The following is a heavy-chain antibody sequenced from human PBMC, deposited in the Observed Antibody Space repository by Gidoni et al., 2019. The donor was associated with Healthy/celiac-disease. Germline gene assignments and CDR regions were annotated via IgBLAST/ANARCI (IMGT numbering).Heavy chain of an antibody. V-gene: IGHV3-30*18. Sequence: QVQLVESGGGVVQPGRSLSLSCAASGFTFSSYGMHWVRQAPGKGLEWVAVISYDGSNKYYADSVKGRFTISRDNSKNTLYLQMNSLRAEDTAVYYCAKNGYCSSTSCYSSGYYGMDVWGQGTTVTVSS. J-gene: IGHJ6*02. D-gene: IGHD2-2*02. CDR1: GFTFSSYG. CDR3: AKNGYCSSTSCYSSGYYGMDV. CDR2: ISYDGSNK.